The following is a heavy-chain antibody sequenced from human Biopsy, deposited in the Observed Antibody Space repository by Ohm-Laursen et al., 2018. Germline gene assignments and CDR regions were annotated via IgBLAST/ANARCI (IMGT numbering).Heavy chain of an antibody. CDR2: IYYSGGT. CDR3: ARVEAGTYDALDI. CDR1: GGSMTGYE. V-gene: IGHV4-59*01. D-gene: IGHD1-26*01. J-gene: IGHJ3*02. Sequence: GTLSLTCSVSGGSMTGYEWSWIRLSPGKGLEWIGYIYYSGGTKYNPSLASRVTFSVDMSKSQFSLKLYSVTAADAAVYYCARVEAGTYDALDIWGQGTLVAVSA.